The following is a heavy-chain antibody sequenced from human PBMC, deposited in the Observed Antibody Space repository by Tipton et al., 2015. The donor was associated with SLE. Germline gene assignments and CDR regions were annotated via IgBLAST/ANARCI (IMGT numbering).Heavy chain of an antibody. CDR2: IYYSGST. CDR1: GGSISSSSYY. Sequence: TLSLTCTVSGGSISSSSYYWGWIRQPPGKGLEWIGSIYYSGSTYYNPSLKSRVTISVDTSKNQFSLKLSSVTAADTAVYYCARRLVGALYYFDYWGQGTLVTVSS. CDR3: ARRLVGALYYFDY. D-gene: IGHD1-26*01. J-gene: IGHJ4*02. V-gene: IGHV4-39*01.